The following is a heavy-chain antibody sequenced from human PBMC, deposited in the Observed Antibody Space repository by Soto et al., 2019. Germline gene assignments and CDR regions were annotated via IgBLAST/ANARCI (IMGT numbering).Heavy chain of an antibody. V-gene: IGHV1-8*01. CDR3: ARSRIAVAGIFDY. CDR2: MNPNSGNT. CDR1: GYTFTSYD. Sequence: ASVKVSCKASGYTFTSYDINWVRQATGQGLEWMGWMNPNSGNTGYAQKFQGRVTMTRNTSISTAYMELSSLRSEDTAVYYCARSRIAVAGIFDYWGQGTLVTVSS. D-gene: IGHD6-19*01. J-gene: IGHJ4*02.